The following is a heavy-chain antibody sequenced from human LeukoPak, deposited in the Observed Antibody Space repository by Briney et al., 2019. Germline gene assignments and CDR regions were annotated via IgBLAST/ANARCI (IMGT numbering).Heavy chain of an antibody. V-gene: IGHV4-39*01. CDR1: GGSISSSSYY. Sequence: SETLSLTCTVSGGSISSSSYYWGWVRQPPGKGLEWIGSIYYSGSTYYNPSLKSRVTISVDTSKNQFSLKLSSATAADTAVYYCARGNCSSTSCSPPDYWGQGTLVTVSS. CDR2: IYYSGST. J-gene: IGHJ4*02. D-gene: IGHD2-2*01. CDR3: ARGNCSSTSCSPPDY.